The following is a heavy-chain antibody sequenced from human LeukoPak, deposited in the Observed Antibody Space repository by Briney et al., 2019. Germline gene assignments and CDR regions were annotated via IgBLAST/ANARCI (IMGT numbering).Heavy chain of an antibody. CDR1: GGSISSYY. J-gene: IGHJ5*02. V-gene: IGHV4-59*01. D-gene: IGHD6-25*01. CDR2: IYYSGST. Sequence: PSETQSLTCTVSGGSISSYYWSWIRQPPGKGLEWIGYIYYSGSTNYNPSLKSRVTISVDTSKNQFSLKLSSVTAAGTAVYYCARDPLAAGWFDPWGQGTLVTVSS. CDR3: ARDPLAAGWFDP.